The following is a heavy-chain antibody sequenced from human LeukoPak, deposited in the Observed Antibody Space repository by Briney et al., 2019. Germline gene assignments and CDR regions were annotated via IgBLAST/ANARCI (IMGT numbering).Heavy chain of an antibody. D-gene: IGHD5-12*01. CDR2: INWNSDSI. J-gene: IGHJ4*02. CDR3: AINGGGDSGYGNFDY. Sequence: GGTLRLSCAGSRFPFSSHGMNWVRQAPGKGLEWVSGINWNSDSIGYADSVKGRFTTSRDNAKNSLYLQMNSLRAEDTAFYYCAINGGGDSGYGNFDYWGQGTLVTVSS. V-gene: IGHV3-9*01. CDR1: RFPFSSHG.